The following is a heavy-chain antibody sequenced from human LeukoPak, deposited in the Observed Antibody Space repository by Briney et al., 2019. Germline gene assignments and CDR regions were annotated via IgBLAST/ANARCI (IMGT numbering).Heavy chain of an antibody. CDR3: ARCSSTGCASSPLAGYLY. V-gene: IGHV3-21*01. CDR2: ISGDSIYI. J-gene: IGHJ4*02. CDR1: GFTFTSYS. D-gene: IGHD2-2*01. Sequence: GGSLRLSCAAAGFTFTSYSMNWVRQAPGRGLEWVSSISGDSIYIYYADSVRGRFTISRDNAKSSLFLQMNSLRAEGTAVYYCARCSSTGCASSPLAGYLYWGQGTLVTVSS.